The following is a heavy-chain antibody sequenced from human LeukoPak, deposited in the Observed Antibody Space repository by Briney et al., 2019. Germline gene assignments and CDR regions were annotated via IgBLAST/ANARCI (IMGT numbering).Heavy chain of an antibody. V-gene: IGHV3-30*04. CDR2: ISYDGSNE. CDR1: GFTFSSYV. CDR3: ASRGHVGSGTYSPYDY. J-gene: IGHJ4*02. Sequence: GGSLRLSCAASGFTFSSYVMHWVRQAPGKGLEWVAIISYDGSNEYYADSVKGRFTISRDNSKNTLYLQMTSLRAEDTAVYYCASRGHVGSGTYSPYDYWGQGTLVTVSS. D-gene: IGHD3-10*01.